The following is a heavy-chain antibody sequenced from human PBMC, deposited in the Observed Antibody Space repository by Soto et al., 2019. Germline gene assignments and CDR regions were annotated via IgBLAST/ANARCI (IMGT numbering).Heavy chain of an antibody. CDR3: ARGILWFGELSWFDP. CDR2: IYYSGST. J-gene: IGHJ5*02. V-gene: IGHV4-59*01. D-gene: IGHD3-10*01. CDR1: GASISSYY. Sequence: PSETLSLTCSVSGASISSYYSSWIRQPTGKGLAGIGYIYYSGSTNHNPSLKSPVTISVDTSKNQFSLKLSSVTAADTAVYYCARGILWFGELSWFDPWGQGTLVTVSS.